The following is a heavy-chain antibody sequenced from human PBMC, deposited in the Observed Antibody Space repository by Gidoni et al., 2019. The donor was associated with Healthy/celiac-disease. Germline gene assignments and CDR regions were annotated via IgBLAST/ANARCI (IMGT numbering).Heavy chain of an antibody. CDR1: GGSFSGYY. D-gene: IGHD6-13*01. Sequence: QVQLQQCGAGLLKPSETLSLPCAVYGGSFSGYYWSWIRQPPGKGLEWIGEINHSGSTNYNPSLKSRVTISVDTSKNQFSLKLSSVTAADTAVYYCARGRLGVYSSSWKYLGLDYWGQGTLVTVSS. CDR2: INHSGST. V-gene: IGHV4-34*01. J-gene: IGHJ4*02. CDR3: ARGRLGVYSSSWKYLGLDY.